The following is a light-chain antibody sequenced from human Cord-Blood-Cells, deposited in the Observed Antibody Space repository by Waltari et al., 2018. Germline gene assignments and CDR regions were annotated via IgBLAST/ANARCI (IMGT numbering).Light chain of an antibody. CDR1: QGISNY. Sequence: DIQMTQSPSSLSASVGDRVTITCRASQGISNYLAWYQQKPGKVPKLLIYAASTLQSGVPSRFSGSGPGTDFTLTISSLQPEDVATYYCQKYNSAITFGQGTRLEIK. V-gene: IGKV1-27*01. J-gene: IGKJ5*01. CDR3: QKYNSAIT. CDR2: AAS.